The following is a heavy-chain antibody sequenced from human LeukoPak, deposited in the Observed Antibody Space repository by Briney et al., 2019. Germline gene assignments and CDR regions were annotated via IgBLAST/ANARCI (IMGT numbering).Heavy chain of an antibody. V-gene: IGHV3-21*01. D-gene: IGHD1-26*01. CDR2: ISSSSSYI. J-gene: IGHJ4*02. Sequence: GGSLRLSCAASGFTLSSYSMNWVRQAPGKGLEWVSSISSSSSYIYYADSVKGRFTISKDNAKNSLYLQMNSLRAEDTAVYYCARGKVGATPPRLNYWGQGTLVTVSS. CDR3: ARGKVGATPPRLNY. CDR1: GFTLSSYS.